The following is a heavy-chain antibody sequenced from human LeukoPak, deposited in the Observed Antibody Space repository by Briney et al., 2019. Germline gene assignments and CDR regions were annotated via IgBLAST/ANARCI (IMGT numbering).Heavy chain of an antibody. D-gene: IGHD3-10*02. CDR3: AELGITMIGGV. J-gene: IGHJ6*04. V-gene: IGHV3-21*01. CDR1: GFTFNTYS. CDR2: ITSGSNHI. Sequence: GGSLRLSCAASGFTFNTYSMIWVRQAPGKGLEWLSSITSGSNHIYDADSVRGRFTISRDNAKNALYLQMDSLRVDDTAVYYCAELGITMIGGVWGKGATVTVSS.